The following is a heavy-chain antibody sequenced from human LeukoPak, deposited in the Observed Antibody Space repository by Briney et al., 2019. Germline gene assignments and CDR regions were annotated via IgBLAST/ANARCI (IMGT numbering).Heavy chain of an antibody. Sequence: GGSLRLSCAASGFTFSSYAMSWVRQAPGKGLEWVSATSGSGGSTYYADSVKGRFTISRDNSKNTLYLQMNSLRAEDTAVYYCAKDSSGLLWFGELSGTFDYWGQGTLVTVSS. CDR3: AKDSSGLLWFGELSGTFDY. CDR1: GFTFSSYA. V-gene: IGHV3-23*01. J-gene: IGHJ4*02. D-gene: IGHD3-10*01. CDR2: TSGSGGST.